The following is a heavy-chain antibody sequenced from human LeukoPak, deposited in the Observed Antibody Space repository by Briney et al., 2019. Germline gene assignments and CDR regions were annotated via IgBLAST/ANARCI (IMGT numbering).Heavy chain of an antibody. J-gene: IGHJ6*03. CDR1: GGTSSTHT. Sequence: ASVKVSCKASGGTSSTHTITWVRQAPGQGPEWMGGIMPLFNTANYAQKFQGRVTFTTDDSTSTAYMELSSLISEDTAIYYCARVGRYYFYLDVWGKGTTVTVSS. CDR2: IMPLFNTA. V-gene: IGHV1-69*05. CDR3: ARVGRYYFYLDV. D-gene: IGHD3-9*01.